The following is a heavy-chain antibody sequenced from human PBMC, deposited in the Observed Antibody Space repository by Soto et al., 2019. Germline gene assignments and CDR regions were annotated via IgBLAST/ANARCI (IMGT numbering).Heavy chain of an antibody. CDR2: IIPIFGTA. Sequence: QVQLVQSGAEVKKPGSSVKVSCKASGGTFSSYAISWVRQAPGQGLEWMGGIIPIFGTANYAQKFQGRVTITADESTSRADMEGRSRRSKDTAVYYCARGHCSGGSCYYYYYGMDVWGQGTTVTVSS. CDR3: ARGHCSGGSCYYYYYGMDV. V-gene: IGHV1-69*12. J-gene: IGHJ6*02. CDR1: GGTFSSYA. D-gene: IGHD2-15*01.